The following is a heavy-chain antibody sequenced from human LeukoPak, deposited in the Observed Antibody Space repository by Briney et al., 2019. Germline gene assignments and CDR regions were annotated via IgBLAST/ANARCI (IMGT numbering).Heavy chain of an antibody. V-gene: IGHV3-11*04. J-gene: IGHJ4*02. D-gene: IGHD3-16*02. Sequence: GGSLRLSCAASGFTFSDYYMSWIRQAPGEGLEWVSYISSSGSTIYYADSVKGRFTISRDNAKNSLYLQMDSLRAEDTAVYYCARDRDDYVWGSYRPYYFDYWGQGTLVTVSS. CDR2: ISSSGSTI. CDR3: ARDRDDYVWGSYRPYYFDY. CDR1: GFTFSDYY.